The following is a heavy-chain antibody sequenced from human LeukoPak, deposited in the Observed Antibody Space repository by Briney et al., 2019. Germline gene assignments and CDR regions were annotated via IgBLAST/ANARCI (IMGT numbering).Heavy chain of an antibody. CDR1: GYTFTDYG. V-gene: IGHV1-18*01. Sequence: ASVKVSCKASGYTFTDYGISWARQAPGQGLEWMGWISTYNGNTNYAQNLQGRVAMTTDTSTSTAYMELRSLRSDDTAVYYCARDCDRSGYYYYWGQGTLVTVSS. CDR3: ARDCDRSGYYYY. CDR2: ISTYNGNT. D-gene: IGHD3-22*01. J-gene: IGHJ4*02.